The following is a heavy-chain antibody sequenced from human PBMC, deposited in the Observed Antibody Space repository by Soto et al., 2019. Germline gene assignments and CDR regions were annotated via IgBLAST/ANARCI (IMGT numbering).Heavy chain of an antibody. V-gene: IGHV3-33*01. J-gene: IGHJ4*02. CDR3: ARGPDYRNFGYFDY. CDR2: IWNAGNNK. D-gene: IGHD4-4*01. CDR1: GFTFSSHA. Sequence: QVQLVESGGGVVQPGRSLRLSCAASGFTFSSHAMNWVRQAPGKGLEWVALIWNAGNNKYYADAGSVKGRFTISRDNSRNTLYLEMNSVRADDTGVYYCARGPDYRNFGYFDYWGQGTLVTVSS.